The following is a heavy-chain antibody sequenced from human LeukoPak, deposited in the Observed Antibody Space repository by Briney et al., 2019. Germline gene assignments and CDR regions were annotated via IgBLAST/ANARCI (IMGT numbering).Heavy chain of an antibody. CDR1: GGSISSYY. D-gene: IGHD6-19*01. V-gene: IGHV4-59*01. CDR2: IYYSGST. J-gene: IGHJ6*02. CDR3: ARAFRVAVAGTRKLGYSYYGMDV. Sequence: SETLSLTCTVSGGSISSYYWSWVRQPPGKGLEWIGLIYYSGSTNYNPSLKSRVTISIDTSKNQFSLKLSSVTAADTAVYYCARAFRVAVAGTRKLGYSYYGMDVWGQGTTVTVSS.